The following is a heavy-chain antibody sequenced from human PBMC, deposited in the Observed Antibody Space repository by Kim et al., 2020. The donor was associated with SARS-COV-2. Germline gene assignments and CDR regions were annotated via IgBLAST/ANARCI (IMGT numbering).Heavy chain of an antibody. CDR1: GFTFSSYA. V-gene: IGHV3-64*01. Sequence: GGSLRLSCAASGFTFSSYAMHWVRQAPGKGLEYVSAISSNGGSTYYANSVKGRFTISRDNSKNTLYLQMGSRRAEDMAVYYCSRADIYGSFDYWGQGTLV. CDR2: ISSNGGST. D-gene: IGHD4-17*01. CDR3: SRADIYGSFDY. J-gene: IGHJ4*02.